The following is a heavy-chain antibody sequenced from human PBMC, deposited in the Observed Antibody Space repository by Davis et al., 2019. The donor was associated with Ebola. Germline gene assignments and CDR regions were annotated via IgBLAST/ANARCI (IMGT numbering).Heavy chain of an antibody. CDR1: GGTFTSYW. J-gene: IGHJ3*02. D-gene: IGHD2-15*01. V-gene: IGHV5-51*01. CDR2: IYPGDSGT. Sequence: KVSCKASGGTFTSYWIAWVRQRPGKGLEWMGIIYPGDSGTKYSPSFQGQVTTSADKSISTAYLQWSSLKASDTAMYYCARRECSGGTCSTGAFDIWGQGTMVTVSS. CDR3: ARRECSGGTCSTGAFDI.